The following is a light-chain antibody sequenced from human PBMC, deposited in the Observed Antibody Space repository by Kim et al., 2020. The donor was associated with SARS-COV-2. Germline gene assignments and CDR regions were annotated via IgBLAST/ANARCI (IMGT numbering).Light chain of an antibody. CDR1: SGSIASNY. J-gene: IGLJ2*01. CDR2: EDN. V-gene: IGLV6-57*04. Sequence: NFMLTQPHSVSESPEKTVTISCTRSSGSIASNYVQWYQQRPGSAPTTVIYEDNQRPSGVPDRFSGSIDSSSNSASLTISGLKTEDEADYYCQSYDSSNHVVFGGGTQLTVL. CDR3: QSYDSSNHVV.